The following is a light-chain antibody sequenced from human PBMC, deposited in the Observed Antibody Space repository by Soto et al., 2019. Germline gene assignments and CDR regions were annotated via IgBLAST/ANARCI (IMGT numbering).Light chain of an antibody. CDR2: DAS. J-gene: IGKJ1*01. CDR1: QSIRTW. CDR3: QELNTYSPT. Sequence: DIQMTQSPSTLSASVGDRVTITCRASQSIRTWLAWYQQKPGKAPKLLICDASSLESGVPSRFSGSGSGTEFTLTISSLQPDDFATYYCQELNTYSPTFGQGTKVDIK. V-gene: IGKV1-5*01.